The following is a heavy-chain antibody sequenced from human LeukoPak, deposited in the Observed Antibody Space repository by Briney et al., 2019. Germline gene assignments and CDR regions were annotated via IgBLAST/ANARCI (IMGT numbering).Heavy chain of an antibody. CDR2: IYYSGST. D-gene: IGHD1-7*01. CDR1: GGSISSSSYY. Sequence: SETLSLTCTVSGGSISSSSYYWGWIRQPPGKGLEWIGSIYYSGSTYYNPSLKSRVTISVDTSKNQFSLKLSSVTAADTAAYYCARDPRYNWNYGWFDPWGQGTLVTVSS. J-gene: IGHJ5*02. V-gene: IGHV4-39*07. CDR3: ARDPRYNWNYGWFDP.